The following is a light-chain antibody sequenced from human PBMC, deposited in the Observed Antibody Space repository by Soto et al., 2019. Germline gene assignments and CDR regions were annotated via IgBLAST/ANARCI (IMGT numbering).Light chain of an antibody. CDR1: SSDGAFYNF. CDR2: DVN. J-gene: IGLJ1*01. V-gene: IGLV2-11*01. CDR3: CSYAGTFSYV. Sequence: QSVLTQPRSVSGSPGQSVTISCTGTSSDGAFYNFVSWYQHHPGRAPKLLIYDVNKRPSGVPDRFSGSKSGNTASLTISGLQADDESDYYCCSYAGTFSYVFGPGTKVTVL.